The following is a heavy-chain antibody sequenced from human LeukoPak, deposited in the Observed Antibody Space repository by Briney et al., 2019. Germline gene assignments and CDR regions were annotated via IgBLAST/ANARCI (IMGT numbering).Heavy chain of an antibody. CDR1: GFSFSTYS. J-gene: IGHJ4*02. CDR2: ISSSRTAK. V-gene: IGHV3-48*01. D-gene: IGHD1-14*01. CDR3: AKDKPIDY. Sequence: GGSLRLSCAASGFSFSTYSMNWVRQAPGKGLEWVSYISSSRTAKYYADSVKGRFTISRDNSKNTVFLQMNTLRTEDTAVYFCAKDKPIDYWGQGTLVTVSS.